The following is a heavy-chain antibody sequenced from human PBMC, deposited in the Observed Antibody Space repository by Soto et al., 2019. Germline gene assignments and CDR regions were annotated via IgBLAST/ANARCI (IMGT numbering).Heavy chain of an antibody. V-gene: IGHV4-4*07. CDR2: IFTSGNT. J-gene: IGHJ6*02. CDR3: AREARRSGYSFYV. CDR1: GGSISDYD. Sequence: SETLSLPCTVSGGSISDYDCTWIRQPAGKGLEWIGRIFTSGNTNYKPSLKSRVTMSVDTSKNQFSLKVTSVTAADTAVYYCAREARRSGYSFYVWGQGNTVTVSS. D-gene: IGHD3-3*01.